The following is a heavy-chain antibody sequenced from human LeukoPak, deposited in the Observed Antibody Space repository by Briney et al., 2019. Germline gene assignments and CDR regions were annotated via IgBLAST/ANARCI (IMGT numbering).Heavy chain of an antibody. CDR2: IYTSGST. CDR1: GGSISSGSYY. V-gene: IGHV4-61*02. J-gene: IGHJ4*02. CDR3: ARAGAYGGQNTLYFGY. D-gene: IGHD4-23*01. Sequence: KSSETLSLTCTVSGGSISSGSYYWSWIRQPAGKGLEWIGRIYTSGSTNYNPSLKSRVTISVDTSKNQFSLKLSSVTAADTAVYYCARAGAYGGQNTLYFGYWGQGTLVTVSS.